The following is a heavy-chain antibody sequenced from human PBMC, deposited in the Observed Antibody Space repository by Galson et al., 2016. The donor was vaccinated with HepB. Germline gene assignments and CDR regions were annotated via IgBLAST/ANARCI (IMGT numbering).Heavy chain of an antibody. Sequence: SLRLSCAASGFPFSDFTMNWVRQAPGKGLEWIYLISSSRRYIYYADSVKGRFTISRDNAKNSLYLLMNNLRAEDTAVYYCARDSLGGFGAHDYWGQGSLVTVSS. J-gene: IGHJ4*02. CDR3: ARDSLGGFGAHDY. V-gene: IGHV3-21*01. CDR1: GFPFSDFT. CDR2: ISSSRRYI. D-gene: IGHD5-12*01.